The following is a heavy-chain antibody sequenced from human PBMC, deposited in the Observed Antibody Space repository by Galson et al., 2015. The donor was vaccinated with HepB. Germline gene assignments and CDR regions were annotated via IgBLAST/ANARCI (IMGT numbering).Heavy chain of an antibody. CDR3: AKKKGSSWYYYYYYMDV. CDR1: GFTFSSYS. V-gene: IGHV3-21*01. D-gene: IGHD6-13*01. Sequence: SLRLSCAASGFTFSSYSMNWVRQAPGKGLEWVSSISSSSSYIYYADSVKGRFTISRDNAKNSLYLQMNSLRAEDTAVYYCAKKKGSSWYYYYYYMDVWGKGTTVTVSS. J-gene: IGHJ6*03. CDR2: ISSSSSYI.